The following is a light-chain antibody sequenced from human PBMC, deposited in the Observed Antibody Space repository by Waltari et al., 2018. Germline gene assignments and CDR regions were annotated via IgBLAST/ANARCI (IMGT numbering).Light chain of an antibody. V-gene: IGLV1-51*02. CDR2: ETE. J-gene: IGLJ2*01. Sequence: QSVLTQPPSVSAAPGQKVTISCSGSTSNIGNTYVSWYQPLPGAAPKVFIYETEKRPSGIPDRFSGSKSGTSASLGITGLQTGDEAAYYCGTWDNNLSALVFGGGTRLTVL. CDR3: GTWDNNLSALV. CDR1: TSNIGNTY.